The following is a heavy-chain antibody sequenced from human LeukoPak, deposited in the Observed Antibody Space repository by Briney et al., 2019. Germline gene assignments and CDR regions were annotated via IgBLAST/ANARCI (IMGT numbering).Heavy chain of an antibody. Sequence: GGSLRLSCAASGFTFDDYGMSWVRQAPGKGLEWVSGINWNGVITSYADSVKGRFTISRDNAKNSLYLQMNSLRAEDTAVYYCARGLRGCDYWGQGTLVTVSS. CDR1: GFTFDDYG. CDR2: INWNGVIT. CDR3: ARGLRGCDY. J-gene: IGHJ4*02. D-gene: IGHD6-19*01. V-gene: IGHV3-20*04.